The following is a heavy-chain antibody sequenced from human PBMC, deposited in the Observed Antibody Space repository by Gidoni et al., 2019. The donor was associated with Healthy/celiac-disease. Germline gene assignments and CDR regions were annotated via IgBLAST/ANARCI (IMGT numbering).Heavy chain of an antibody. D-gene: IGHD1-1*01. V-gene: IGHV3-9*01. Sequence: EVQLVESGGGLVQPGRSLRLSCAASGFTFDDYAMHWVRQAPGKGLEWVSGISWNSGSIGYADSVKGRFTISRDNAKNSLYLQMNSLRAEDTALYYCAKDIGLYNNWNDGTFDYWGQGTLVTVSS. CDR3: AKDIGLYNNWNDGTFDY. CDR1: GFTFDDYA. CDR2: ISWNSGSI. J-gene: IGHJ4*02.